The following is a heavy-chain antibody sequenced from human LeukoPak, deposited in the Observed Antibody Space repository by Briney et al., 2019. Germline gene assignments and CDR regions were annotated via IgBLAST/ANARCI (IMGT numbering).Heavy chain of an antibody. D-gene: IGHD3-10*01. Sequence: PSETLSLTCTVSGGSISSGSYYWNWIRQPAGKGLEWIGRIYPSGSTDYNPSLKSRVTISVDTSKNQFSLKLSSVTAADTAVYFCARGRPDYSSGSSPTNWFDPWGQGTLVTVSS. V-gene: IGHV4-61*02. CDR3: ARGRPDYSSGSSPTNWFDP. CDR1: GGSISSGSYY. J-gene: IGHJ5*02. CDR2: IYPSGST.